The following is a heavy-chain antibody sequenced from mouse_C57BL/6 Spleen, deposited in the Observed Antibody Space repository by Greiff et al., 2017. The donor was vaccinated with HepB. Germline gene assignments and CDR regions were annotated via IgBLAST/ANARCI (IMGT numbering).Heavy chain of an antibody. Sequence: QVTLKESGPGILQPSQTLSLTCSFSGFSLSTFGMGVGWIRQPSGKGLEWLAHIWWDDDKYYNPALKSRLTISKDTSKNQVFLKIANVDTADTATDYCARIASYGSSYYWYFDVWGTGTTVTVSS. D-gene: IGHD1-1*01. CDR2: IWWDDDK. CDR1: GFSLSTFGMG. J-gene: IGHJ1*03. V-gene: IGHV8-8*01. CDR3: ARIASYGSSYYWYFDV.